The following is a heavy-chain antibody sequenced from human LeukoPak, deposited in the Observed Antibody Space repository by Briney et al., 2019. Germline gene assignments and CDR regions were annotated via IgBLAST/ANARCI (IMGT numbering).Heavy chain of an antibody. CDR2: IYSGGST. J-gene: IGHJ4*02. D-gene: IGHD3-3*01. CDR1: GFTVSSNY. Sequence: GGSLRLSCAASGFTVSSNYMSWVRQAPGKGVEWVSVIYSGGSTYYADSVKGRFTISRDNSKNTLYLQMNSLRAEDTAVYYCARDSDFWSGYYPYWGQGTLVTVSS. V-gene: IGHV3-53*01. CDR3: ARDSDFWSGYYPY.